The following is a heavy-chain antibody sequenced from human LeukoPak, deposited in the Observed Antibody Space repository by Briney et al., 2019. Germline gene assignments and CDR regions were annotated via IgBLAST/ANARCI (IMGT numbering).Heavy chain of an antibody. CDR1: GFTFSSYA. V-gene: IGHV3-23*01. CDR2: ISGSGGST. D-gene: IGHD3-10*01. Sequence: GGSLRLSCAASGFTFSSYAMSCVRQAPGKGLECVSAISGSGGSTYYADSVKGRFTISRDNSKNTLHLQMNSLRAEDTAVYYCAKDCLGAWVGERLYTRPWGQGTLVTVSS. CDR3: AKDCLGAWVGERLYTRP. J-gene: IGHJ5*02.